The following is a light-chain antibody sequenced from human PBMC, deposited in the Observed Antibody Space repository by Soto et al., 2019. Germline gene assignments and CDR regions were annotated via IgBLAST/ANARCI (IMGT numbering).Light chain of an antibody. Sequence: IQMTQSPSSLSASVGDRVTITCRASQGIRNDLGWYQQKPGKAPKLLIYAASSLQSGVPSRFSGSGSGTDFTLTISSLQPEDFATYYCQQRSNWPPTYTFGQGTKLEI. V-gene: IGKV1-6*01. CDR1: QGIRND. CDR3: QQRSNWPPTYT. J-gene: IGKJ2*01. CDR2: AAS.